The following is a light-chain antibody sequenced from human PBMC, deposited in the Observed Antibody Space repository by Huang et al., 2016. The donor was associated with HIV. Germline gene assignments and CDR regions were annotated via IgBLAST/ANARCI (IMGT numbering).Light chain of an antibody. Sequence: AIHLTRFPSSLSASVGDRVTITCRASHGISGALAWYQQKPGKTPNLLIYDAASLQSGGPSRFSGSGSGTDFILTISSLQPEDFATYYCQQFNHYPVTFGGGTKVEIK. V-gene: IGKV1D-13*01. CDR2: DAA. CDR1: HGISGA. CDR3: QQFNHYPVT. J-gene: IGKJ4*01.